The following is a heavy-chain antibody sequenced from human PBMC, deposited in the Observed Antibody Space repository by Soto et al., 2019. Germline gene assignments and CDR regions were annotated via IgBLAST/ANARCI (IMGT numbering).Heavy chain of an antibody. CDR3: ARRDRSGFSYWLDT. V-gene: IGHV4-31*03. Sequence: PSETLSLTCTVSGGSISSGDYYWSWIRQHPGKGLEWIGTIYFSGTTYYNSSLKSRVTISVDTSKNQFSLNLSSVTAADTAVYYCARRDRSGFSYWLDTWGQGTLVTVSS. CDR2: IYFSGTT. CDR1: GGSISSGDYY. D-gene: IGHD3-22*01. J-gene: IGHJ5*02.